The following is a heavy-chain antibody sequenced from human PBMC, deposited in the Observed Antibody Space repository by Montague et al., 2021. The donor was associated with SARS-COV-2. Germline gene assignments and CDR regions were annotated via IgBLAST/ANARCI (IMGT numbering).Heavy chain of an antibody. CDR1: GGSISSGGYD. Sequence: TLSLTCTVSGGSISSGGYDWIWIRQHPGKGLEWIGYIYYSGSTYYNPSLKIRVTISVDTSKNQFSLKLSSVTAADTAVYYCARVQGITMIVVVIGAFDIWGQGTMVTVSS. CDR3: ARVQGITMIVVVIGAFDI. CDR2: IYYSGST. J-gene: IGHJ3*02. D-gene: IGHD3-22*01. V-gene: IGHV4-31*03.